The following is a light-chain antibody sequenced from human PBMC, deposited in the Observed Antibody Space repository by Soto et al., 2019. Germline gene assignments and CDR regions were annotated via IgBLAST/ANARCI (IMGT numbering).Light chain of an antibody. CDR1: QSVRNY. J-gene: IGKJ1*01. CDR3: QQPGT. V-gene: IGKV3-11*01. Sequence: EIVLTQSPGTLSLSPGERVTLSCWASQSVRNYLAWYQHKPGQAPRLLIYDASNRATGIPDRFSGSGSGTDFTLTISRLEPEDFAVYYCQQPGTFGQGTKVDIK. CDR2: DAS.